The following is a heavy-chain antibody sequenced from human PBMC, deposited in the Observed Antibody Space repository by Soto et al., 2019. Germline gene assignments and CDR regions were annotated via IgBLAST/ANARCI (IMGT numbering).Heavy chain of an antibody. D-gene: IGHD3-16*01. CDR3: ARDLSYY. J-gene: IGHJ4*02. CDR1: GFTFKNDG. V-gene: IGHV3-33*01. Sequence: QVQLVESGGGVVQPGTSLRLSCAASGFTFKNDGMHWDRQAAGKAMEWVASVYYDGSNQYYADSVKGRFTISRDNSKSTLYLQMNRLKVDDTAMYYCARDLSYYWGQGSLVTVAT. CDR2: VYYDGSNQ.